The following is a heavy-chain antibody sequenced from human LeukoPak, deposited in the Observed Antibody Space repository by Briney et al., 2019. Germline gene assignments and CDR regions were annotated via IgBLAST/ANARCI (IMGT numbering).Heavy chain of an antibody. D-gene: IGHD3-10*01. J-gene: IGHJ4*02. CDR3: ARAGPPRLWFGELLV. CDR2: ISYDGSNK. Sequence: VQPGRSLRLSCAASGFTFSSYTMHWVRQAPGKGLEWVAVISYDGSNKHYADSVKGRFTISRDNSNNTLCLQMNSLRVEDTAVYYCARAGPPRLWFGELLVWGQGTLVSVSS. CDR1: GFTFSSYT. V-gene: IGHV3-30*04.